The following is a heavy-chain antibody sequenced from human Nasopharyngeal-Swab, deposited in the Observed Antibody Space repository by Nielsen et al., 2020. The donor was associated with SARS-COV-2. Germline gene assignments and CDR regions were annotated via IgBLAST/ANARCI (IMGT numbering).Heavy chain of an antibody. Sequence: GESLKISCAASGFTFSSYGMHWVRQAPGKGLEWVAVISYDGSNKCYADSVKGRFTISRDNSKNTLYLQMNSLRAEDTAVYYCAKGPYYYYYMDVWGKGTTVTVSS. CDR1: GFTFSSYG. J-gene: IGHJ6*03. CDR3: AKGPYYYYYMDV. V-gene: IGHV3-30*18. CDR2: ISYDGSNK.